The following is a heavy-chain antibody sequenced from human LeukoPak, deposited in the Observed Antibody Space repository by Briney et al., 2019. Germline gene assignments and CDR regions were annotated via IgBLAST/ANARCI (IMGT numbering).Heavy chain of an antibody. J-gene: IGHJ4*02. Sequence: PSETLSLTCGVSGGSLHITNYWSWVRQAPGEGLELVWKLSHSWTTNYNPSLRGRVTIFLDSANNQFSLSLTSVTAEDSAVYYCARENRPFCPFAYWGQGVLVTVSS. CDR2: LSHSWTT. V-gene: IGHV4/OR15-8*01. CDR3: ARENRPFCPFAY. D-gene: IGHD2/OR15-2a*01. CDR1: GGSLHITNY.